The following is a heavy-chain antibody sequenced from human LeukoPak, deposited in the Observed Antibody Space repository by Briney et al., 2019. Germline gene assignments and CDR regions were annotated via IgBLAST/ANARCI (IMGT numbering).Heavy chain of an antibody. J-gene: IGHJ1*01. CDR1: GGTFSSYA. Sequence: SVKVSCKASGGTFSSYAISWVRQAPGQGLEWMGRIIPILGIANYAQKFQGRVTITADKSTSTAYMELSSLRSEDTAVYYCASGMYYYDSSGYWSAEYFQHWGQGTLVTVSS. V-gene: IGHV1-69*04. CDR2: IIPILGIA. CDR3: ASGMYYYDSSGYWSAEYFQH. D-gene: IGHD3-22*01.